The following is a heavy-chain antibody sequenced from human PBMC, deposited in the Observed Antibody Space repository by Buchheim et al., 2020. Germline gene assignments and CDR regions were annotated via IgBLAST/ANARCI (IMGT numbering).Heavy chain of an antibody. V-gene: IGHV1-8*01. CDR1: GYTFTSYD. D-gene: IGHD2-2*01. CDR2: MNPNSGNT. CDR3: ARELAEGYCSSTSCLYNWFDP. J-gene: IGHJ5*02. Sequence: QVQLVQSGAEVKKPGASVKVSCKASGYTFTSYDINWVRQATGQGLEWMGWMNPNSGNTGYAQKFQGRVTMTRNTPISTAYMELSSLRSEDTAVYYCARELAEGYCSSTSCLYNWFDPWGQGTL.